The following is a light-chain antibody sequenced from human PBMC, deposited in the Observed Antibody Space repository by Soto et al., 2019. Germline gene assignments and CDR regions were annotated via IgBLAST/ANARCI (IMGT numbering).Light chain of an antibody. CDR3: QQLNTFPVT. V-gene: IGKV1-9*01. CDR2: ASS. Sequence: DIQLTQSPSFLSASIGDRVTITCRASQGISSYLAWYQQTPGRAPKLLIYASSILQSGVPSRFSGSGSGTEFTLTISSLQPEDFATYYCQQLNTFPVTFGQGTRLDI. J-gene: IGKJ5*01. CDR1: QGISSY.